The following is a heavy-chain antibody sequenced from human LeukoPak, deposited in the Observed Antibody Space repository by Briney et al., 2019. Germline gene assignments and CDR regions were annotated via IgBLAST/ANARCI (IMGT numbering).Heavy chain of an antibody. CDR2: INRDGSST. V-gene: IGHV3-74*01. Sequence: HTGGSLRLSCAASGIIFSNYWMHWVRQAPGKGLVWVSRINRDGSSTSYADSVKGRFTISRDNAKNTLYLQMNSLRAEDTAVYYCARGGVYSYGSFDYWGQGTLVTVSS. D-gene: IGHD5-18*01. CDR1: GIIFSNYW. CDR3: ARGGVYSYGSFDY. J-gene: IGHJ4*02.